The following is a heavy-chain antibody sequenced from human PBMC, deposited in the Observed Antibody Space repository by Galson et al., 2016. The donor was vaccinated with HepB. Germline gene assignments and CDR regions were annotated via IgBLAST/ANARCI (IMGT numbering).Heavy chain of an antibody. CDR1: GYSFTGYY. V-gene: IGHV1-2*02. CDR2: INPKSGDT. CDR3: ARGVAGTSDY. D-gene: IGHD6-19*01. Sequence: SVKVSCKASGYSFTGYYIHWVRQAPGRGLEWMGWINPKSGDTNCAQKFKGRVNTTMDTSIGTAYMDLSSLRSDDTAVYFCARGVAGTSDYWGQGALVTVSS. J-gene: IGHJ4*02.